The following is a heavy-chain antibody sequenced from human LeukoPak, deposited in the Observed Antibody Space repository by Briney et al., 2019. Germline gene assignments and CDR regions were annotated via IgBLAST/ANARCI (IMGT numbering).Heavy chain of an antibody. D-gene: IGHD5-18*01. V-gene: IGHV3-7*01. CDR2: IKHDGGEK. CDR3: AREVGIQLWKGDAFDI. CDR1: GFSFSSYW. J-gene: IGHJ3*02. Sequence: PGGSLRLSCAASGFSFSSYWMNWVRQAPGKGLEWVANIKHDGGEKYYEDSVKGRFTISRDNAKNSLYLQMNSLRAEDTAVYYCAREVGIQLWKGDAFDIWGQGTMVTVSS.